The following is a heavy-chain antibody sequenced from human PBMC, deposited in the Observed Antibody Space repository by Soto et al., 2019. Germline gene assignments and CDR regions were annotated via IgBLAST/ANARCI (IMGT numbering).Heavy chain of an antibody. J-gene: IGHJ2*01. CDR2: ISGSGGNT. CDR1: GFTFTTYA. V-gene: IGHV3-23*01. CDR3: AKDRGTANSLWYFDL. Sequence: EVQLLESGGGLVQPGGSLRLSCAASGFTFTTYAMSWVRQAPGKGLAWVSSISGSGGNTYYAGSVQGRFSIPRDNSKSTLYLQLDSLRAEDTAIYYCAKDRGTANSLWYFDLWGRGTLVTVSS. D-gene: IGHD5-18*01.